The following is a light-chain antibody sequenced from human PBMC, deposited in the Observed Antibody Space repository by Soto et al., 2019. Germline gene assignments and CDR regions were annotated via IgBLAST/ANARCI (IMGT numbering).Light chain of an antibody. CDR3: QQCGSSPIT. J-gene: IGKJ5*01. Sequence: EIVLTQSPGTLSLSPGARAPLSCRASQSVSSSYLAWYQQKPGQAPRLLIYGASSRATGIPDRFSGSGSGTDFTLTISRLEPEDFAVYYCQQCGSSPITFGQGTRLEIK. CDR2: GAS. CDR1: QSVSSSY. V-gene: IGKV3-20*01.